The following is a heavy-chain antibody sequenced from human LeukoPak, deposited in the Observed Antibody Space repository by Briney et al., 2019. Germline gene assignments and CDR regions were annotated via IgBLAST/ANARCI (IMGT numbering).Heavy chain of an antibody. CDR2: IIPIFGTA. Sequence: ASVKVSCRASGGTFSSYAINWVRQAPGQGLEWMGGIIPIFGTANYAQKFQDRVTITADESTSTAYMELSSLRSEDTAIYYCASRLYCSNTRCRNFPFAYWGQGTLVTVSS. CDR3: ASRLYCSNTRCRNFPFAY. CDR1: GGTFSSYA. J-gene: IGHJ4*02. V-gene: IGHV1-69*01. D-gene: IGHD2-2*01.